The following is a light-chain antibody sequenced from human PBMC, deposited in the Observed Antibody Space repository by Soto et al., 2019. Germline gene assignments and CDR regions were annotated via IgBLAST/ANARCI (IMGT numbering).Light chain of an antibody. J-gene: IGKJ1*01. CDR1: QSVRNDY. CDR3: LQYHNLWA. V-gene: IGKV3D-7*01. CDR2: GAS. Sequence: EIVLTQSPGTLSLSPGERATLSCRASQSVRNDYLAWYQQKPGQAPRVFIYGASTRATGIPDRFSGSGSGADFTLTISSLQSEDFTVYSCLQYHNLWAFGQGTKVDI.